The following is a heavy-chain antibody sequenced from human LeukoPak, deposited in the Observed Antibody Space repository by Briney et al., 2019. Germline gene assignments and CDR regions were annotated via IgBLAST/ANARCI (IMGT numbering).Heavy chain of an antibody. Sequence: GGSLRLSCAASGFTVSSNYMSWVRQAPGKRLEWVSVIYSGGSTYYADSVKGRFTISRDNSKNTLYLQMNSLRAEDTAVYYCARTYSGSYSGAFDIWGQGTMVTVSS. J-gene: IGHJ3*02. V-gene: IGHV3-53*01. CDR1: GFTVSSNY. D-gene: IGHD1-26*01. CDR3: ARTYSGSYSGAFDI. CDR2: IYSGGST.